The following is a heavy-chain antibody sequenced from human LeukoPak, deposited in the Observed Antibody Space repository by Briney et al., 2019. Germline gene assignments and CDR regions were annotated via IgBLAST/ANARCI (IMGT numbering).Heavy chain of an antibody. V-gene: IGHV4-39*07. Sequence: SETLSLTCTVSGGSISSSSYYWGWIRQPPGKGLEWIGSIYYSGSTYYNPSLKSRVTISVDTSKNQFSLKLSSVTAADTAVYYCARGIPDSSGAFDYWGQGTLVTVSS. CDR3: ARGIPDSSGAFDY. CDR1: GGSISSSSYY. J-gene: IGHJ4*02. D-gene: IGHD3-22*01. CDR2: IYYSGST.